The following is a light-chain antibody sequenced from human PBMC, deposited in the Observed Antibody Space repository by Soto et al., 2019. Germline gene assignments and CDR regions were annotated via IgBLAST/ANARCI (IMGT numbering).Light chain of an antibody. CDR2: GAS. J-gene: IGKJ1*01. Sequence: EIVLTQSPVTLSLSPGERATLSCRASQSVSSSYLAWYQQKPGQAPRLLIYGASSRATGIPDRFSGSGSGTDFTLTISRLEPEDFAVYYCQHEGTFGQGTKVDIK. CDR3: QHEGT. CDR1: QSVSSSY. V-gene: IGKV3-20*01.